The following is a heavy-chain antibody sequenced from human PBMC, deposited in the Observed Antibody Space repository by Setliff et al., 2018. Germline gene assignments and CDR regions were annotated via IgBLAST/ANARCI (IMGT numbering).Heavy chain of an antibody. D-gene: IGHD5-12*01. Sequence: PSETLSLTCTISGGSINNYYWNWIRQSADKGLEWIGRIHSSGTTNYNPSLKSRATISIDKSKNHFSLRVTSVTAADTAVYFCARDQWVRSPPLYFSYSMDVWGQGTTVTVSS. CDR2: IHSSGTT. J-gene: IGHJ6*02. CDR1: GGSINNYY. CDR3: ARDQWVRSPPLYFSYSMDV. V-gene: IGHV4-4*07.